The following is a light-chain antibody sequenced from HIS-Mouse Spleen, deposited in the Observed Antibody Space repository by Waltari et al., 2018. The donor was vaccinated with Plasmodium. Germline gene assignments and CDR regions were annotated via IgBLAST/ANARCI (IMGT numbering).Light chain of an antibody. CDR2: EDS. V-gene: IGLV3-10*01. CDR1: ALPKKY. CDR3: DSTDSSGNHRV. Sequence: SYELTQPPSVSVSPGQTARITCSGDALPKKYAYWYQQTSGQAPVLVLYEDSKRPSGIPERFSGSSSGTMATLTISGAQVEDEADYYCDSTDSSGNHRVFGGGTKLTVL. J-gene: IGLJ3*02.